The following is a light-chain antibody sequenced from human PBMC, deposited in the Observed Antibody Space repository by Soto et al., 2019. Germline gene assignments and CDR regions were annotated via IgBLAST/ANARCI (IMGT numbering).Light chain of an antibody. V-gene: IGKV3-15*01. CDR2: GAS. Sequence: EIVMTQSPATLSVSPGERATLSCRASQSVSSNLAWYQQKPGQAPRLLIYGASTRATGIPARFSGSGSGTEFTLTICSLQSEDFAVYYCQQYNNWSTTFGQGTKVDIK. CDR1: QSVSSN. CDR3: QQYNNWSTT. J-gene: IGKJ1*01.